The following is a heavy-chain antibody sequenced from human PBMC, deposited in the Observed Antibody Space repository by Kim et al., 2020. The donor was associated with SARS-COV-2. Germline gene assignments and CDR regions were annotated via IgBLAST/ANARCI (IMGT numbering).Heavy chain of an antibody. CDR2: IYYSGST. CDR3: ARRIRSGIAVARGYYFDY. J-gene: IGHJ4*02. V-gene: IGHV4-39*01. Sequence: SETLSLTCTVSGGSISSSSYYWGWIRQLPGKGLEWIGSIYYSGSTYYNPSLQSRVTISVDTSKNQFSLKLSSVTAADTAVYYCARRIRSGIAVARGYYFDYWGQGTLVTVSS. D-gene: IGHD6-19*01. CDR1: GGSISSSSYY.